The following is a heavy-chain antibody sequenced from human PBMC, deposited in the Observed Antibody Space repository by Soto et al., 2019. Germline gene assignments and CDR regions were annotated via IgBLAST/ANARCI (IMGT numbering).Heavy chain of an antibody. Sequence: GGSLRLSCAASGFTFSSYGMHWVRQAPGKGLEWVAVISYDGSNKYYADSVKGRFTTSRDNSKNTLYLQMNSLRAEDTAVYYCAKVAADSSDYYYYMDVWGKGTTVTVSS. D-gene: IGHD6-13*01. V-gene: IGHV3-30*18. J-gene: IGHJ6*03. CDR1: GFTFSSYG. CDR2: ISYDGSNK. CDR3: AKVAADSSDYYYYMDV.